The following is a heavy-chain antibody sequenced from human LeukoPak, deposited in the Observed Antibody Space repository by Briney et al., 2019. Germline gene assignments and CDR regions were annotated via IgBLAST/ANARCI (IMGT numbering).Heavy chain of an antibody. D-gene: IGHD3-10*01. Sequence: SGPALVKPTQTLTLTCTFSGFSLSTSGIRVSWIRQPPGKALDWLARIDWDDDKFYSTSLKTRLTISKDTSKNQVVLTMTNMDPVDTATYYCARELEVRGEHAFDIWGQGTMVTVSS. V-gene: IGHV2-70*04. J-gene: IGHJ3*02. CDR2: IDWDDDK. CDR1: GFSLSTSGIR. CDR3: ARELEVRGEHAFDI.